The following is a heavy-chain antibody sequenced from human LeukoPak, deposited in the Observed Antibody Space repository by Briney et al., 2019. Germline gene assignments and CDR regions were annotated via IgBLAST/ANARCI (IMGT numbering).Heavy chain of an antibody. CDR2: TYYRSKWYN. V-gene: IGHV6-1*01. Sequence: SQTLSLTCAISGDSVSSNSAAWNWIRQSPSRGLEWLGRTYYRSKWYNDYAVSVKSRITINPDTSKNQFSLRLNSVTPEDTAVYYCARRGYSYGYYYYGMDVWGQGTTVTVSS. CDR1: GDSVSSNSAA. CDR3: ARRGYSYGYYYYGMDV. D-gene: IGHD5-18*01. J-gene: IGHJ6*02.